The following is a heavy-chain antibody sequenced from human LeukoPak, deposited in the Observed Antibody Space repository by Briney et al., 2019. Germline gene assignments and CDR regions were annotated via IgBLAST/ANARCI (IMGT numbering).Heavy chain of an antibody. D-gene: IGHD2-21*02. CDR1: GGSFSGYY. V-gene: IGHV4-34*01. J-gene: IGHJ4*02. CDR3: ARAGHCGGDCYYLDY. CDR2: INHSGST. Sequence: SETLSLTCAVSGGSFSGYYWSWVRQPPGKGLEWIGEINHSGSTNYNPSLKSRVTISVDTSKNQFSLKLSSVTAADTAVYYCARAGHCGGDCYYLDYWGQGTLVTVSS.